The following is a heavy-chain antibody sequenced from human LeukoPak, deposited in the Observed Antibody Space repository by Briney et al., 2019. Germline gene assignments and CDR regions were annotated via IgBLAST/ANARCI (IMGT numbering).Heavy chain of an antibody. CDR3: ARGRYFDWLLIY. CDR2: ISYDASNK. V-gene: IGHV3-30*03. J-gene: IGHJ4*02. CDR1: GFTFSSYA. Sequence: GGSLRLSCAASGFTFSSYAMSWVRQAPGKGLEWVAVISYDASNKYYADSVKGRFTISRDNSKNTLYLQMNSLRAEDTAVYYCARGRYFDWLLIYWGQGTLVTVSS. D-gene: IGHD3-9*01.